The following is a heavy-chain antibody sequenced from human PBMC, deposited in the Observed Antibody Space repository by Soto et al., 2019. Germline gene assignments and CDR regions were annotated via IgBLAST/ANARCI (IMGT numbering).Heavy chain of an antibody. CDR2: ISYDGSNK. D-gene: IGHD3-10*01. V-gene: IGHV3-30-3*01. Sequence: GGSLRLSCAASGFTFSSYAMHWVRQAPGKGLEWVAVISYDGSNKYYADSVKGRFTISRDNSKNTLYLQMNSLRAEDTALYYCARTLWFGELPTAYFDYWGQGTLVTVSS. J-gene: IGHJ4*02. CDR3: ARTLWFGELPTAYFDY. CDR1: GFTFSSYA.